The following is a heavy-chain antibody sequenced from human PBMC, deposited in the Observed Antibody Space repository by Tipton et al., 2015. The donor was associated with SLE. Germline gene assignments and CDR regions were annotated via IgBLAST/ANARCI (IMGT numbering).Heavy chain of an antibody. J-gene: IGHJ4*02. CDR3: ARVTVVVIAPDY. V-gene: IGHV4-61*02. Sequence: TLSLTCAVSGYSISSGYYWSWIRQPAGKGLEWIGRIYTSGSTNYNPSLKSRVTMSVDTSKNQFSLKLSSVTAADTAVYYCARVTVVVIAPDYWGQGTLVTVSS. CDR2: IYTSGST. D-gene: IGHD2-21*01. CDR1: GYSISSGYY.